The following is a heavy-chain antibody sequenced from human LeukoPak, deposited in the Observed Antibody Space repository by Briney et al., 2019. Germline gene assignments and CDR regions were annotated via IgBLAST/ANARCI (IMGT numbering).Heavy chain of an antibody. CDR1: GGTFSSYA. Sequence: SVKVSCKASGGTFSSYAISWVRQAPGQGLEWMGGIIPIFGTANYAQKFRGRVTITADKSTSTAYMELSSLRSEDTAVYYCASGKVRVVPAATGAPFDYWGQGTLVTVSS. CDR2: IIPIFGTA. J-gene: IGHJ4*02. D-gene: IGHD2-2*01. CDR3: ASGKVRVVPAATGAPFDY. V-gene: IGHV1-69*06.